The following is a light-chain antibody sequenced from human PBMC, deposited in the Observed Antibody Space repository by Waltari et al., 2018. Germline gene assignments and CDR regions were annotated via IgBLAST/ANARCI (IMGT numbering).Light chain of an antibody. Sequence: EIVMTQTPLSLPVTPGEPASISCRSSQSLLPSNGNTYLHWYLQKSGQSPRLLIYKVTSRESGVPDRFTGSGSGTDFTLKISRVEPEDVGVYYCMQSTTDPYSFGQGTKVEIK. J-gene: IGKJ2*03. CDR3: MQSTTDPYS. CDR1: QSLLPSNGNTY. V-gene: IGKV2-29*03. CDR2: KVT.